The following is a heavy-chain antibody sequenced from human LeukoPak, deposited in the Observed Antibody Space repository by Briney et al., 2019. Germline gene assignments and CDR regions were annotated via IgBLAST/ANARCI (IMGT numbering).Heavy chain of an antibody. Sequence: EASVKVSCKTSGYIFTGYYMYWVRQAPGQGLEWMGQINPNSGGANYAQKFQGRVTMTRDTSINTAYMELTRLRSDDTAVYYCAREAVADHAFDIWGQETMVTVSS. J-gene: IGHJ3*02. CDR3: AREAVADHAFDI. D-gene: IGHD6-19*01. V-gene: IGHV1-2*06. CDR1: GYIFTGYY. CDR2: INPNSGGA.